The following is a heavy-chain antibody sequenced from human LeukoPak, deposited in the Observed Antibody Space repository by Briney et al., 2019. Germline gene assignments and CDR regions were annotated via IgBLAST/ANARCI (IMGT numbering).Heavy chain of an antibody. CDR1: GLTFSSFW. CDR2: IQQAGSET. CDR3: ARSGYFYDSSGYYDMDV. J-gene: IGHJ6*03. D-gene: IGHD3-22*01. V-gene: IGHV3-7*01. Sequence: GGSPRLSCAASGLTFSSFWMSWVRQAPGKGLEWVANIQQAGSETYYVDSVKGRFTISRDNAKNSLYLQMNSLRAEDTAVYYCARSGYFYDSSGYYDMDVWGKGTTVTVSS.